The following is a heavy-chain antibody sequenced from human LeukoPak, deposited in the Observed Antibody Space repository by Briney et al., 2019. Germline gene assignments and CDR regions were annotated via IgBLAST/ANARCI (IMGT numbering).Heavy chain of an antibody. V-gene: IGHV4-30-4*01. CDR1: GGSISSGDKY. CDR2: IYYSGST. J-gene: IGHJ4*02. CDR3: ARVTRWAGLDF. Sequence: SQTLSLTCNVSGGSISSGDKYWSWIRQPPGKGLEWIGYIYYSGSTYYNPSLKSRLTISVDTSENQFSLHLTSVTAADTAVYFCARVTRWAGLDFWGQGTLVTLSS. D-gene: IGHD2-21*02.